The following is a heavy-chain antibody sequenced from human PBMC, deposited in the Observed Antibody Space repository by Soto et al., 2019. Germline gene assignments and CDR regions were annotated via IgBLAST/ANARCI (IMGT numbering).Heavy chain of an antibody. CDR3: ARDLWDLVGAFDY. J-gene: IGHJ4*02. Sequence: QVQLVQSEAEVKKPGASVKVSCKASGYTFTSYGISWVRQAPGQALEWMGWISAYNGNTNYAQKLQGRVTMTTDTDTSTAYMELRSLGSDGTAVYYCARDLWDLVGAFDYWVQGTLVTVSS. CDR1: GYTFTSYG. D-gene: IGHD1-26*01. CDR2: ISAYNGNT. V-gene: IGHV1-18*01.